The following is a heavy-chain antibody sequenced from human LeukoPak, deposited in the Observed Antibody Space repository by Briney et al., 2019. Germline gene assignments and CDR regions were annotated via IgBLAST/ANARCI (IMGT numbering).Heavy chain of an antibody. CDR3: ASGRQLGY. CDR2: IKDDGSEK. D-gene: IGHD6-13*01. J-gene: IGHJ4*02. Sequence: GGSLSLSCAASGFTFSNYWMSWVRQAPGKGLEWVANIKDDGSEKYYVDSVKGRFTISRDNAGNSLYLQMNSLRAEDTAVYYCASGRQLGYWGQGTLVTVSS. CDR1: GFTFSNYW. V-gene: IGHV3-7*01.